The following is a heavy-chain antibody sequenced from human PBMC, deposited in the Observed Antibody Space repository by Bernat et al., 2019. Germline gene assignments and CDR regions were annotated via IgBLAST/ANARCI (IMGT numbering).Heavy chain of an antibody. V-gene: IGHV3-53*04. J-gene: IGHJ3*02. CDR1: GFTVSSNY. Sequence: EVQLVESGGGLVQPGGSLRLSCAASGFTVSSNYMSWVRQAPGKGLEWVSVIYSGGSTYYADSVKGRFTISRHNSKNTLYLQMNSLRAEDTAVYYCARGFYSSGWYAGGSRLDAFDIWGQETMVTVSS. CDR3: ARGFYSSGWYAGGSRLDAFDI. D-gene: IGHD6-19*01. CDR2: IYSGGST.